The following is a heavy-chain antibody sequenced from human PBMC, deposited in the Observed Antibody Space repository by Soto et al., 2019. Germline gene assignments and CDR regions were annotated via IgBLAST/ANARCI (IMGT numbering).Heavy chain of an antibody. CDR1: GFIFENFG. D-gene: IGHD1-26*01. Sequence: GGSLRLSCAASGFIFENFGMSWVRQAPGKGLEWISSISGSGFKKYYADSVKGRFTISRDNSKSTVYLELNNLSAEDTTVYHCAKNQGVELVPLATVDWFDPWGQGSVVTVSS. V-gene: IGHV3-23*01. CDR2: ISGSGFKK. J-gene: IGHJ5*02. CDR3: AKNQGVELVPLATVDWFDP.